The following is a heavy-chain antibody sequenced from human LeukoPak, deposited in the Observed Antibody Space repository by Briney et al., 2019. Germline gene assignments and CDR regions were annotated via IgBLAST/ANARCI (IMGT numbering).Heavy chain of an antibody. CDR2: MNPNSGNT. J-gene: IGHJ4*02. D-gene: IGHD1-26*01. Sequence: ASVKVSCKASGYTFTSYDINWVRQATGQGLEWMGWMNPNSGNTGYAQKFQGRVTITRNTSISTAYMELSSLRSEDTAVYYCATSGSYSSAQDYWGQGTLVTVSS. CDR1: GYTFTSYD. CDR3: ATSGSYSSAQDY. V-gene: IGHV1-8*03.